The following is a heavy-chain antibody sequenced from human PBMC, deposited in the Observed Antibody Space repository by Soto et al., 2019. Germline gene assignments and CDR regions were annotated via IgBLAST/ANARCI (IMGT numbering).Heavy chain of an antibody. V-gene: IGHV3-23*01. CDR3: VKSSRTLGDS. Sequence: EVQLLESGGGLVQPGGSLRLSCAASGLTFSSFAMSWVRQAPGKGLEWVSAIDTSGGGTYYADSVQGRFTISRDNSKNTLYLQMNSLRAEDTAVYYAVKSSRTLGDSWGQGTLVTVSS. CDR2: IDTSGGGT. D-gene: IGHD6-13*01. CDR1: GLTFSSFA. J-gene: IGHJ4*02.